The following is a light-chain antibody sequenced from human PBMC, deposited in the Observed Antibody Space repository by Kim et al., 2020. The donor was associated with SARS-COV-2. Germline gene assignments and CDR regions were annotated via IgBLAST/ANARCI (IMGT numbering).Light chain of an antibody. CDR1: NSNIGGNY. J-gene: IGLJ2*01. CDR2: DNN. CDR3: GTWDNSLIAVV. Sequence: QSVLTQPPSVSAAPGQKVTISCSGSNSNIGGNYVSWYQQLPGTAPKLLIYDNNKRPSRIPDRFFGSKSGTSATLVITRLQTEDEADYFCGTWDNSLIAVVFGGGTKVTVL. V-gene: IGLV1-51*01.